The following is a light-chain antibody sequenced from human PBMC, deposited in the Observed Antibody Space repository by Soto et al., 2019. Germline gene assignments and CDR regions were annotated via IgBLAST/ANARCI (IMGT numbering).Light chain of an antibody. Sequence: HSVLTQPASVSGSPGQSITISCTGTSSDVGGYDLVSWYQHHPGEAPKLIIYEGTKRPSGVSNRFSASKSGNTTSLTISGLQAEDEADYYCASYAGAYTFVFGGGTKLTVL. J-gene: IGLJ2*01. CDR1: SSDVGGYDL. V-gene: IGLV2-23*03. CDR3: ASYAGAYTFV. CDR2: EGT.